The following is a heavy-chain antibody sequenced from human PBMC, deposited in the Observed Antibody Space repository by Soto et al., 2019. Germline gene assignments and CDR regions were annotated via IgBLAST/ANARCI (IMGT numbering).Heavy chain of an antibody. Sequence: GGSLRVSCAASGFTFRSHAISWGRPAPGKGLEWVSAISGSGGSTYYADSVKGRFTISRDNSKNTLYLQMNSLRAEDTAVYYCAKDDYDFWSGYYKHWGQGTLVTVSS. D-gene: IGHD3-3*01. CDR1: GFTFRSHA. V-gene: IGHV3-23*01. CDR2: ISGSGGST. CDR3: AKDDYDFWSGYYKH. J-gene: IGHJ4*02.